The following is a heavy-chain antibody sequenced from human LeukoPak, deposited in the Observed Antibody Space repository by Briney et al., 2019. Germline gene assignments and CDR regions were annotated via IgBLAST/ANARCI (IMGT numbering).Heavy chain of an antibody. CDR2: VSGYTANT. Sequence: ASVKVSCKTSGYTLTTYGVSWVRQAPGQGIEWMGWVSGYTANTNYAESFQGRVTMTTDTSTSTVYLELTSLRSDDTAVYYCARGEVSASLYYFDFWGQGTLVTVS. V-gene: IGHV1-18*01. CDR1: GYTLTTYG. CDR3: ARGEVSASLYYFDF. D-gene: IGHD2-2*01. J-gene: IGHJ4*02.